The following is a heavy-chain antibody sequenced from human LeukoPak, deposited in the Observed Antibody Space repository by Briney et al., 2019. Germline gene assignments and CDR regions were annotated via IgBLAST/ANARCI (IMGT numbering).Heavy chain of an antibody. V-gene: IGHV4-39*01. Sequence: SETLSLTCTVSGGSISSSSYYWGWIRQPPGKGLEWIGSIFYSGSTYYNPSLKSRVTISVDTSKNQFSLKLSSVTADTAVYFCATGVVGTTYYFDNWGQGTLVTVSS. CDR2: IFYSGST. J-gene: IGHJ4*02. CDR3: ATGVVGTTYYFDN. D-gene: IGHD1-26*01. CDR1: GGSISSSSYY.